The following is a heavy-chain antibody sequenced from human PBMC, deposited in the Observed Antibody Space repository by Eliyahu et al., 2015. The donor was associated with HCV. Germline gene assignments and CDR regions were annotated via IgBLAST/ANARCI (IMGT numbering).Heavy chain of an antibody. J-gene: IGHJ6*02. CDR2: INSDGSST. CDR3: ARALHIQPYYDFWSGYYAYYYYGMDV. Sequence: EVQLVESGGGLVQPGGSLRLSCAASGFTFSSYWMHWVRXAPGKGLVWVSRINSDGSSTSYADSVKGRFTISRDNAKNTLYLQMNSLRAEDTAVYYCARALHIQPYYDFWSGYYAYYYYGMDVWGQGTTVTVSS. CDR1: GFTFSSYW. V-gene: IGHV3-74*01. D-gene: IGHD3-3*01.